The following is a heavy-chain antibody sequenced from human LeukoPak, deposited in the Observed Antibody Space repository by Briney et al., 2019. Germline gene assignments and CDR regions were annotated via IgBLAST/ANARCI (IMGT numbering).Heavy chain of an antibody. V-gene: IGHV1-69*13. J-gene: IGHJ6*03. CDR2: IIPIFGTA. Sequence: GASVRVSCEASGGTFSSYAISWVRQAPGQGLEWMGVIIPIFGTANYAQKFQGRVTITADESTSTAYMELSSLRSEDTAVYYCARAGGGSGPGVYYYYMDVWGKGTTVTVSS. CDR3: ARAGGGSGPGVYYYYMDV. D-gene: IGHD1-26*01. CDR1: GGTFSSYA.